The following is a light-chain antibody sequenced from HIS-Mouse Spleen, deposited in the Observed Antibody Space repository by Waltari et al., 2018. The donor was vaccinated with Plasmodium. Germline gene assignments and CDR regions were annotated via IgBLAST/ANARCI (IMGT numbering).Light chain of an antibody. Sequence: EIVMTHPPATLFVSPGERATPSCRPSRGVSSNLAWYQQKPGQAPRLLIYGASTRATGIPARFSGSGSGTEFTLTISSLQSEDFAVYYCQQYNNWSFTFGPGTKVDIK. CDR1: RGVSSN. CDR3: QQYNNWSFT. J-gene: IGKJ3*01. CDR2: GAS. V-gene: IGKV3-15*01.